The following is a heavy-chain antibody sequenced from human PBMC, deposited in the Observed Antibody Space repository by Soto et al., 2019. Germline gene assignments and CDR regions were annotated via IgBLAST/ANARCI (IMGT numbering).Heavy chain of an antibody. CDR3: AHMLEGAFSDH. D-gene: IGHD3-16*01. Sequence: ESGPTLVNPTQTLTLTCTFSGVSLSTRGMGVGWIRQPPGKSLECLALVYWDDDKRYSPSLKSRLTITKDTSKNQVVLTMTYMDAVDTATYYCAHMLEGAFSDHWGQGNMVTVSA. CDR1: GVSLSTRGMG. CDR2: VYWDDDK. V-gene: IGHV2-5*02. J-gene: IGHJ4*02.